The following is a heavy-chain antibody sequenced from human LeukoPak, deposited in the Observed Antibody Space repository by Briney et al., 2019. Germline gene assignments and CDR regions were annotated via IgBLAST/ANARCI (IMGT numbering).Heavy chain of an antibody. CDR1: GFTFSSYA. D-gene: IGHD6-6*01. J-gene: IGHJ3*02. CDR3: AKDLVEYSSSSEAFDI. V-gene: IGHV3-23*01. Sequence: GGSLRLSCAASGFTFSSYAMSWVRQAPGKGLEWVSAISGSGGSTYYADSVKGRFTISGDNSKNTLYLQMNSLRAEDTAVYYCAKDLVEYSSSSEAFDIWGQGTMVTVSS. CDR2: ISGSGGST.